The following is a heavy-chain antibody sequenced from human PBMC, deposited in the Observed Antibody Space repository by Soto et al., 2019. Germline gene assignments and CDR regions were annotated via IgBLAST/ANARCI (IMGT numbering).Heavy chain of an antibody. CDR3: ARGQGLGSGSYFNAFDI. CDR1: GGSISGYC. D-gene: IGHD1-26*01. Sequence: SETLSLTCTVSGGSISGYCLSWIRQPPGKGLEWIGYMYNTGSTVYNPSFKSRVTISVDTSKNQFSLKLSRLRSDDTAVYYCARGQGLGSGSYFNAFDIWGQGTMVTVSS. J-gene: IGHJ3*02. V-gene: IGHV4-59*01. CDR2: MYNTGST.